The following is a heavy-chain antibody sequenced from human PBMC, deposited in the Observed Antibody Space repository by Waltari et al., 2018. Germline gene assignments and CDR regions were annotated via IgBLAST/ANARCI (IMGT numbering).Heavy chain of an antibody. CDR3: ARGREYYGSGSYDY. CDR2: MNPNSGNT. V-gene: IGHV1-8*01. Sequence: QVQLVQSGAEVKKPGASVKVSCKASGYTFTSYDINWLRHATGQGLEWMGWMNPNSGNTGYAQKFQGRVTMTRNTSISTAYMELSSLRSEDTAVYYCARGREYYGSGSYDYWGQGTLVTVSS. J-gene: IGHJ4*02. D-gene: IGHD3-10*01. CDR1: GYTFTSYD.